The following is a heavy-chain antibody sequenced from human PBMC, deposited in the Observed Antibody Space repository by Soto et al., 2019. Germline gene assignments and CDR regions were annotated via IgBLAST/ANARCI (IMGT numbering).Heavy chain of an antibody. J-gene: IGHJ4*02. D-gene: IGHD3-22*01. CDR2: INSDGSRV. CDR3: ARGGSGAYYQDS. CDR1: GFTFSSYW. V-gene: IGHV3-74*01. Sequence: EVQLVESGGDFVQPGGSLRLSCAASGFTFSSYWLHWVRQVPGNGLLWVSRINSDGSRVNYADSVKGRFAISRDNAKNTLSLHVNSLTVEDTAVYSCARGGSGAYYQDSWGRGTLVTVSS.